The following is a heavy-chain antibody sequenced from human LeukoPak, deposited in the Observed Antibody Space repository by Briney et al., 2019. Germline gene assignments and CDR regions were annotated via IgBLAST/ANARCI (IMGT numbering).Heavy chain of an antibody. Sequence: QPGRSLRLSCAASGFTFSSYGMHWVRQAPGKGLEWVAVISYDGSNKYYADSVKGRFTISRDNSKNTLYLQMNSLRAEDTAVYYCAKERGSYYCDYWGQGTLVTVSS. D-gene: IGHD1-26*01. V-gene: IGHV3-30*18. CDR1: GFTFSSYG. CDR3: AKERGSYYCDY. J-gene: IGHJ4*02. CDR2: ISYDGSNK.